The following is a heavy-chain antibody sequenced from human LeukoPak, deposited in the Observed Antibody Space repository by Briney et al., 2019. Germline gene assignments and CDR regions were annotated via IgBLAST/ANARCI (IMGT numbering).Heavy chain of an antibody. D-gene: IGHD2-15*01. CDR1: GYTFTSYA. V-gene: IGHV1-3*01. J-gene: IGHJ4*02. CDR3: ARYCSGGSCYTAVDFFDY. CDR2: INARNGNT. Sequence: ASVKVSCKASGYTFTSYAMHWVRQAPGQRLEWMGWINARNGNTKYSQKFQGRVTITRDTSASTAYMELSSLRSEDTAVYYCARYCSGGSCYTAVDFFDYWGQGTLVTVSS.